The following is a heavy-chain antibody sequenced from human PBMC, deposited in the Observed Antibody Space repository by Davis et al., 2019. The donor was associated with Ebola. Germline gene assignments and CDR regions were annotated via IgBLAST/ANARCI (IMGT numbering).Heavy chain of an antibody. V-gene: IGHV4-39*01. D-gene: IGHD3-22*01. CDR2: IYYSGST. CDR1: GGSISSSSYY. CDR3: VRLDEMYYYDSSGYYPAYYFDY. J-gene: IGHJ4*02. Sequence: SETLSLTCTVSGGSISSSSYYWGWIRQPPGKGLEWIGSIYYSGSTYYNPSLKSRVTISVDTSKNQFSLKLSSVTAADTAVYYCVRLDEMYYYDSSGYYPAYYFDYWGQGTLVTVSS.